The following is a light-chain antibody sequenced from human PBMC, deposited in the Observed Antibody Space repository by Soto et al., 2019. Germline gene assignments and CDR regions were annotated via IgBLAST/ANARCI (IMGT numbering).Light chain of an antibody. CDR1: QGISNY. Sequence: DIQMTQSPSAVSASVGDGVTITCRASQGISNYLAXFQQKPXQVPKRLIYAASLLQGGVPSRFSGSGSGTHCPLTISRLESEDFAVYFCQHSGKLRLTFGGGTKVDIK. CDR3: QHSGKLRLT. V-gene: IGKV1-17*03. CDR2: AAS. J-gene: IGKJ4*01.